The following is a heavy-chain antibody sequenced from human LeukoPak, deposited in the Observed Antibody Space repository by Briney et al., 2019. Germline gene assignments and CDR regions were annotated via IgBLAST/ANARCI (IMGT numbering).Heavy chain of an antibody. D-gene: IGHD6-19*01. CDR2: IRYDGSNK. J-gene: IGHJ6*02. V-gene: IGHV3-30*02. Sequence: GGSLRLSCAASGFTFSSYGMHWVRQAPGKGLEWVAFIRYDGSNKYYADSVKGRFTISRDNSKNTLYLQMNSLRAEDTAVYYCAKVKNLIAVADNYYGMDVWGQGTTVTVSS. CDR1: GFTFSSYG. CDR3: AKVKNLIAVADNYYGMDV.